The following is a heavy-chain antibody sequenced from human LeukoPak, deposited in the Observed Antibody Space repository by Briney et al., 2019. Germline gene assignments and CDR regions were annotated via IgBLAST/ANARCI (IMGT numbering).Heavy chain of an antibody. V-gene: IGHV3-23*01. CDR3: AKVETAAAATLRGFDY. Sequence: GGSLRLSCAASGFTFSIYAMSWVRQAPGKGLEWVSVINSNGGTTFYANSVKGRFTISRDNSKNTLYLQMNSLRAEDTAVYYCAKVETAAAATLRGFDYWGQGTLVTVSS. D-gene: IGHD6-13*01. CDR1: GFTFSIYA. J-gene: IGHJ4*02. CDR2: INSNGGTT.